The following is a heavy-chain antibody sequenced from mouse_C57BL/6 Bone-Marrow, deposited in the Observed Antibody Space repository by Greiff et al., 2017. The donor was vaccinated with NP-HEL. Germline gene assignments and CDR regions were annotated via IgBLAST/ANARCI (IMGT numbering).Heavy chain of an antibody. Sequence: EVQLQESGAELVRPGASVKLSCTASGFNIKDYYMHWVKQRPEQGLEWIGRIDPEDGGTEYAPKFQGKATMTADPSSNTAYLQLSSLTSEDTAVYYCTVDGCPFAYWGQGTLVTVSA. CDR2: IDPEDGGT. CDR3: TVDGCPFAY. CDR1: GFNIKDYY. D-gene: IGHD2-3*01. V-gene: IGHV14-1*01. J-gene: IGHJ3*01.